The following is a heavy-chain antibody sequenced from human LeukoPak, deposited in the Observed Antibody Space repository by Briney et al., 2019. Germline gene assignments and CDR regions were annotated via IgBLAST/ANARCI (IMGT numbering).Heavy chain of an antibody. J-gene: IGHJ4*02. CDR3: AKDLRYYYDSSPSPDY. CDR2: IRFDGSIT. V-gene: IGHV3-30*02. CDR1: GFTFSDYG. D-gene: IGHD3-22*01. Sequence: GGSLRLSCAASGFTFSDYGMVWVRVRQAPGKGLEWMAFIRFDGSITYYADSVRDRFTISRDNSKNTLYLHMNSLRDEDTAVYYCAKDLRYYYDSSPSPDYWGQGTLVTVSS.